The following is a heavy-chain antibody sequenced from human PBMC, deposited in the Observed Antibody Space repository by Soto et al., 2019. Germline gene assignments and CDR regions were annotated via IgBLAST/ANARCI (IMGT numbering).Heavy chain of an antibody. CDR2: IWYDGSNK. CDR1: GFTFSSYG. V-gene: IGHV3-33*01. D-gene: IGHD6-13*01. J-gene: IGHJ4*02. CDR3: ARDAIIAAARTPFGY. Sequence: GGSLRLSCAASGFTFSSYGMHWVHQAPGKGLEWVAVIWYDGSNKYYADSVKGRFTISRDNSKNTLYLQMNSLRAEDTAVYYCARDAIIAAARTPFGYWGQGTLVTVSS.